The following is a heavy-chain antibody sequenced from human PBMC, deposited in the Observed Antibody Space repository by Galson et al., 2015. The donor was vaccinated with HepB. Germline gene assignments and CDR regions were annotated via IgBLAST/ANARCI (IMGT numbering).Heavy chain of an antibody. Sequence: SLRLSCAASGFTFSNAWMSWVRQAPGKGLEWVGRIKSKTDGGTTDYAAPVKGRFTISRDDSKNTLYLQMNSLKTEDTAVYYCTTEGNSITMLVVGYFDYWGQGTLVTVSS. CDR2: IKSKTDGGTT. CDR1: GFTFSNAW. J-gene: IGHJ4*02. CDR3: TTEGNSITMLVVGYFDY. V-gene: IGHV3-15*01. D-gene: IGHD3-22*01.